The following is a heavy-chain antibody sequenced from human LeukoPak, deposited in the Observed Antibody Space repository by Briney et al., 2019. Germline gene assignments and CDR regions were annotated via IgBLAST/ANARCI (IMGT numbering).Heavy chain of an antibody. D-gene: IGHD3-3*01. J-gene: IGHJ4*02. V-gene: IGHV1-18*01. CDR1: GYTFTSYG. CDR2: ISAYNGNT. Sequence: ASVKVSCKASGYTFTSYGISWVRQAPGQGREWMGWISAYNGNTNYAQKLQGRVTMTTDTSTSTAYMELRSLRSDDTAVYYCATLYYDFWSGYQYYFDDWGQGTLVTVSS. CDR3: ATLYYDFWSGYQYYFDD.